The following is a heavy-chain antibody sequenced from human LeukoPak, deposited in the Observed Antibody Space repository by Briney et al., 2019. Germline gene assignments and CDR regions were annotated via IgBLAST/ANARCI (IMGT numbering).Heavy chain of an antibody. Sequence: GGSLRLSCAASGFTFSSYAMSWVRQAPGKGLEWVSAISGSGGSTYYADSVKGRFTISRDNSKNTLYLQMNSLRAEDTAVYYCAKDWDDSYDSSGYPLYDAFDIWGQGTMVTVSS. CDR1: GFTFSSYA. D-gene: IGHD3-22*01. CDR3: AKDWDDSYDSSGYPLYDAFDI. CDR2: ISGSGGST. J-gene: IGHJ3*02. V-gene: IGHV3-23*01.